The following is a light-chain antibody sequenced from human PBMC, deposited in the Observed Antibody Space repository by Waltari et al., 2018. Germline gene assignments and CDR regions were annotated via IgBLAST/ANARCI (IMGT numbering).Light chain of an antibody. CDR3: HQRSNWPIT. V-gene: IGKV3-11*01. J-gene: IGKJ5*01. Sequence: EIVLTQFPATLSLSPGERATLSCRASQSGSSYLVWYQQKPGQTPRLVIYDASTRAPGIPARFSGSGSGTDFTRTISSLDPEDFAVYYCHQRSNWPITFGQGTRLEIK. CDR2: DAS. CDR1: QSGSSY.